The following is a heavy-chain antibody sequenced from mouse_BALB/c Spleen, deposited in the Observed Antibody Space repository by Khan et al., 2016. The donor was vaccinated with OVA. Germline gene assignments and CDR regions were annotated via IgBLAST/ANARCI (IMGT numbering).Heavy chain of an antibody. CDR1: GFTFTDYY. J-gene: IGHJ3*01. CDR2: ISNRGTTP. CDR3: ASEGDGVGLAY. Sequence: EVELVESGGGFMQPGGSLTLSCATSGFTFTDYYMYWVRQTPEKRLEWVAYISNRGTTPSYSDTVRGRFTISRDNAKNTLYLQMSRLKSEDTAMYSCASEGDGVGLAYWGQGTLVTVSA. D-gene: IGHD1-1*02. V-gene: IGHV5-12*02.